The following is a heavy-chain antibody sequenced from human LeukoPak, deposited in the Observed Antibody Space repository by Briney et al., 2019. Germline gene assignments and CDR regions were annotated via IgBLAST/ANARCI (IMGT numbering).Heavy chain of an antibody. CDR1: GFTFSSYA. V-gene: IGHV3-30-3*01. Sequence: PGGSLRLSCAASGFTFSSYAMHWVRQAPGKGLEWVAVISYDGSNKYYADSVKGRFTISRDNSKNTLYLQMNSLRAEDTAVYYCAKDKYRYSSGWYGDYWGQGTLVTVSS. J-gene: IGHJ4*02. CDR2: ISYDGSNK. CDR3: AKDKYRYSSGWYGDY. D-gene: IGHD6-19*01.